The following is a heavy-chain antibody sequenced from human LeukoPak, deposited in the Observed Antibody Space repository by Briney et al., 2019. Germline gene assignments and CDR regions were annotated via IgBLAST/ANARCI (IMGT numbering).Heavy chain of an antibody. CDR2: IIPIFGTA. CDR1: GGTFSSYA. CDR3: ARGKNDYGDSYDAFDI. D-gene: IGHD4-17*01. Sequence: AVKDSCKASGGTFSSYAISWARQARGQGLEWMGRIIPIFGTANYAQKFQGRVTITTDESTSTAYMELSSLRSEDTAVYYCARGKNDYGDSYDAFDIWGQGTMVTVSS. J-gene: IGHJ3*02. V-gene: IGHV1-69*05.